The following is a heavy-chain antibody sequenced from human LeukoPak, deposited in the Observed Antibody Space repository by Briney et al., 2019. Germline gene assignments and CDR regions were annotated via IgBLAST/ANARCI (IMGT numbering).Heavy chain of an antibody. Sequence: KPSETLSLTCTVSGYSISSGNYWGWIRQPPGKGLEWIGSMFHTGSIHYNPSLKSRLTTSIDASKNQFSLKLRSVTAADTAVYYCARSAYYSQFDFWGQGTLVTVSS. CDR1: GYSISSGNY. J-gene: IGHJ5*01. CDR3: ARSAYYSQFDF. D-gene: IGHD3-22*01. V-gene: IGHV4-38-2*02. CDR2: MFHTGSI.